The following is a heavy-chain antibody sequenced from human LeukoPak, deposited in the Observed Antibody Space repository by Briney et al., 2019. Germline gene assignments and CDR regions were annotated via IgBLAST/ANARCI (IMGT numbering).Heavy chain of an antibody. Sequence: ASVKVSCKASGYTFTSYDINWVRQATGQGLEWMGWMNPNSGNTGYAQKFQGRVTMTTDTSTSTAYMELSSLRSEDTAVYYCASRVATITLDYYYYYYMDVWGKGTTVTVSS. D-gene: IGHD5-12*01. V-gene: IGHV1-8*02. J-gene: IGHJ6*03. CDR1: GYTFTSYD. CDR3: ASRVATITLDYYYYYYMDV. CDR2: MNPNSGNT.